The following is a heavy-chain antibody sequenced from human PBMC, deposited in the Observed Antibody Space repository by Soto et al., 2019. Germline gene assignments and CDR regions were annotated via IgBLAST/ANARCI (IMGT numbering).Heavy chain of an antibody. J-gene: IGHJ3*02. CDR1: GFTFSDYY. D-gene: IGHD1-26*01. V-gene: IGHV3-11*06. Sequence: GGSLRLSCAASGFTFSDYYMSWIRQAPGKGLEWVSYISSSSSYTNYADSVKGRFTISRDNAKNSLYLQMNSLRAEDTAVYYCAREKIEEVGTYAFDIWGQGTMVTVSS. CDR2: ISSSSSYT. CDR3: AREKIEEVGTYAFDI.